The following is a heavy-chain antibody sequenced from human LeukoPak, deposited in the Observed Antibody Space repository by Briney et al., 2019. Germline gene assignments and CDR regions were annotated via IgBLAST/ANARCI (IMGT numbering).Heavy chain of an antibody. CDR3: ARGRQGYYFDY. CDR2: IIPIFGTA. V-gene: IGHV1-69*05. CDR1: GGTFSSYA. Sequence: EASVKVSCKASGGTFSSYAISWVRQAPGQGLEWMGGIIPIFGTANYAQKFQGRVTFTTDESTSTAYMELSSLRSEDTAVSYCARGRQGYYFDYWGQGTLVTVSS. J-gene: IGHJ4*02.